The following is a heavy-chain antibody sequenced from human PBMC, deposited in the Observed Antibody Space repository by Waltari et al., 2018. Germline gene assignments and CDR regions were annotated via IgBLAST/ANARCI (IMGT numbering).Heavy chain of an antibody. V-gene: IGHV1-69*01. CDR2: IIPIFGTA. Sequence: QVQLVQSGAEVKKPGSSVKVSCKASGGTFSSSAISWVRQATGQGLEWMGGIIPIFGTANYAQKFQGRVTITADESTSTAYMELSSLRSEDTAVYYCARDSDCSGGSCYLDYWGQGTLVTVSS. J-gene: IGHJ4*02. D-gene: IGHD2-15*01. CDR1: GGTFSSSA. CDR3: ARDSDCSGGSCYLDY.